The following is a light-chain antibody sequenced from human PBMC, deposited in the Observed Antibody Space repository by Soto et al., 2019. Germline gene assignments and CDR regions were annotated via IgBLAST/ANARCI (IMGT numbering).Light chain of an antibody. CDR1: SSDVGGYNS. CDR3: SSFASSMTNV. Sequence: QSALTQPASVSGSPGESITISCTGTSSDVGGYNSVPWYQHHPGKAPKLILHDVGDRPSGVSYRFSGSKSGNTASLAISGLQAADEADYFCSSFASSMTNVFGRGTKVTVL. CDR2: DVG. V-gene: IGLV2-14*03. J-gene: IGLJ1*01.